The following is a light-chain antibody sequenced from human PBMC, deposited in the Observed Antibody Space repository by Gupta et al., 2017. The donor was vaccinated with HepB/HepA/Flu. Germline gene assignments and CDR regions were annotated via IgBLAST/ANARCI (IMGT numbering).Light chain of an antibody. CDR1: SSDVGGYNY. V-gene: IGLV2-14*03. CDR2: DVN. Sequence: QSALTQPASLSGSPRQSITITCTGTSSDVGGYNYISWYQHHPGKAPKLMIYDVNYRPSGVSNRFSGSKSGNTASLTISGLQAEDEADYYCSSYTSTAALENVVFGGGTKLTVL. J-gene: IGLJ2*01. CDR3: SSYTSTAALENVV.